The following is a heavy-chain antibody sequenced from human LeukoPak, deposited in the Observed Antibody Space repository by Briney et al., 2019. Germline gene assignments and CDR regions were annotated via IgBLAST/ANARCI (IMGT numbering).Heavy chain of an antibody. V-gene: IGHV3-23*01. CDR3: ARDYQWGFDY. CDR2: ISDSGGTT. D-gene: IGHD1-26*01. Sequence: PGGSLRLSCVASGFTFRTYAMSWVRQAPGKGLEWVSGISDSGGTTYYVDSVKGRFTISRDNSKNSLYLQMNSLRAEDTAVYYCARDYQWGFDYWGQGTLVTVSS. J-gene: IGHJ4*02. CDR1: GFTFRTYA.